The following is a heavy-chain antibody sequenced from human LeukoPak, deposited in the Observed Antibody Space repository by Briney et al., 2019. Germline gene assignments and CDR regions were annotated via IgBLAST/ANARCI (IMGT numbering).Heavy chain of an antibody. CDR1: VFTFSSHA. D-gene: IGHD4-23*01. CDR3: AKDYGGNSGVFAFDI. CDR2: ISGSGGSS. Sequence: GGSLRLSCAASVFTFSSHAMSCVRQAPGKGLEWVSAISGSGGSSYYAYSVKGRFTISRDNSNNTLYLQMNRLRDEDRAVYYCAKDYGGNSGVFAFDIWGQGTMVTVSS. J-gene: IGHJ3*02. V-gene: IGHV3-23*01.